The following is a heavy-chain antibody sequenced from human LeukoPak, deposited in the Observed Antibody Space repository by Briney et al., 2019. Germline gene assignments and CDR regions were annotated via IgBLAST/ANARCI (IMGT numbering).Heavy chain of an antibody. CDR3: AKWGDYDVLTGYYDPDY. J-gene: IGHJ4*02. V-gene: IGHV3-23*01. D-gene: IGHD3-9*01. CDR1: GFTFSNYA. Sequence: LSGGSLKISFATSGFTFSNYAMNLVPQAPGKGLELVPAISGSGGGTYYADSVKGRFTISRDNSKNTLYLQMNSLRAEDTAVYYCAKWGDYDVLTGYYDPDYWGQGTLVTVSS. CDR2: ISGSGGGT.